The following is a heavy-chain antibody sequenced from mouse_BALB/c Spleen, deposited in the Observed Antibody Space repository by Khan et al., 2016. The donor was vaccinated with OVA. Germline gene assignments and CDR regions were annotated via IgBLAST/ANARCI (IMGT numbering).Heavy chain of an antibody. CDR1: GYSITSGYG. J-gene: IGHJ2*01. D-gene: IGHD1-2*01. Sequence: SGPGLVKPSQSLSLTCTVTGYSITSGYGWNWIRQFPGNKLEWMGYISYSGSTNYNPSLKSRTSITRDTSKNQFFLQLNSVTTEDTATYYCARTARIKYWGQGTTLTVSS. V-gene: IGHV3-2*02. CDR3: ARTARIKY. CDR2: ISYSGST.